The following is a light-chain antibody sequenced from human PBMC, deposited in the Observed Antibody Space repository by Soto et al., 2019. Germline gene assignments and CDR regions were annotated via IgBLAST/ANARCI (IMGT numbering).Light chain of an antibody. CDR3: QQYNLYPWT. CDR2: HAS. Sequence: DIQMTQSPSTLSASVGDRVTITCRASQTISSWLAWYQQRPGKAPKLLIFHASNLGSGVPSRFSGSGFGTEFSLTISSLQPDDLATYYCQQYNLYPWTFGQGTKVDIK. V-gene: IGKV1-5*01. CDR1: QTISSW. J-gene: IGKJ1*01.